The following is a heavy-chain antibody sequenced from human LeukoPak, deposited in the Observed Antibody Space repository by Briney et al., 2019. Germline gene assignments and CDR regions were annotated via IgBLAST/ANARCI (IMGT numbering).Heavy chain of an antibody. D-gene: IGHD1-26*01. Sequence: SETLSLTCTVSGASISSHYWSWIRQTPEKGVEWMGNIHTSGGSSYYPSLKSRLTMSIDTSKNQLSLKLTSVTAADTAVYFCARLGSYHDFWGQGALVTVSS. CDR1: GASISSHY. J-gene: IGHJ4*02. CDR3: ARLGSYHDF. V-gene: IGHV4-4*09. CDR2: IHTSGGS.